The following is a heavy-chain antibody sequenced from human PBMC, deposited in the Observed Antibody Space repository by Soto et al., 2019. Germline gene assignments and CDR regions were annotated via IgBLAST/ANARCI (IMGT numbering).Heavy chain of an antibody. CDR1: GFTFSSYW. CDR3: ARELHGGSYGMDV. V-gene: IGHV3-7*01. Sequence: PGGSLRLSCAASGFTFSSYWMSWVRQAPGKGLEWVANIKPDGSQKWYVDSVKGRFTISRDNAKKSLYLQMNSLSAGDTAVYYCARELHGGSYGMDVWGQGTTVTVSS. CDR2: IKPDGSQK. J-gene: IGHJ6*02.